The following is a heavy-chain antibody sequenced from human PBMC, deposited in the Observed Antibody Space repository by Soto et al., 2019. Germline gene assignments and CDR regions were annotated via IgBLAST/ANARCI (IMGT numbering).Heavy chain of an antibody. D-gene: IGHD1-1*01. CDR1: GYAFTTYG. CDR2: ISAHNVNT. Sequence: QVHLVQSGAEVKKPGASVKISCQGSGYAFTTYGITWVRQAPGQGLEWMGWISAHNVNTNYAQKLQGRDTVTRDTSTSTAYMELRSLRYDDTAVHYCARGRYGDYWGQGALVTVSS. CDR3: ARGRYGDY. J-gene: IGHJ4*02. V-gene: IGHV1-18*01.